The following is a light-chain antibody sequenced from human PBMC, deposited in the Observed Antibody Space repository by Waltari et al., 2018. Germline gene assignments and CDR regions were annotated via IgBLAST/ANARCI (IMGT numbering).Light chain of an antibody. CDR3: AAWDESLKGWV. Sequence: QSVLTQPPSVSGTPGQRVTISCSGSSSNIGTNTVDWYQALPGTAPKLLIHGNEQRPSWVPDRFSGSKSGTSGSLAISGLQPEDETDYYCAAWDESLKGWVFGGGTRLTVL. J-gene: IGLJ2*01. CDR1: SSNIGTNT. CDR2: GNE. V-gene: IGLV1-44*01.